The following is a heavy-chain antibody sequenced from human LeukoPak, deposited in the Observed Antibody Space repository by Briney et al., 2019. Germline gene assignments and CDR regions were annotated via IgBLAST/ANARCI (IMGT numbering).Heavy chain of an antibody. J-gene: IGHJ6*03. CDR1: GFTFTSSA. V-gene: IGHV1-58*02. Sequence: SVKVSCKASGFTFTSSAMKWVRQARGQRLEWIGWIVVSSGNTNYAQKFQERVTITRDMSTSTAYMELSSLRSEDTAVYYCAAGGYYGSGSVLRYYYYMDVWGKGTTVTVSS. CDR2: IVVSSGNT. CDR3: AAGGYYGSGSVLRYYYYMDV. D-gene: IGHD3-10*01.